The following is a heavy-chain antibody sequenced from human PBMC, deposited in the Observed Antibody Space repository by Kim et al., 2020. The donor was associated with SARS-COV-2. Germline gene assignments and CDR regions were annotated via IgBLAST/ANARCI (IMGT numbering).Heavy chain of an antibody. V-gene: IGHV4-39*01. CDR2: IYYSGST. D-gene: IGHD3-16*02. CDR3: ARQAGLRLGELSFDY. Sequence: SETLSLTCTVSGGSISSSSYYWGWIRQPPGKGLEWIGSIYYSGSTYYNPSLKSRVTISVDTSKNQFSLKLSSVTAADTAVYYCARQAGLRLGELSFDYWG. J-gene: IGHJ4*01. CDR1: GGSISSSSYY.